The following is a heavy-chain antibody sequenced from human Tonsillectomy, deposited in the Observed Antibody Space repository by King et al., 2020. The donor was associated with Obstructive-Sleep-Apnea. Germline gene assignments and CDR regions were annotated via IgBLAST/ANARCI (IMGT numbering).Heavy chain of an antibody. V-gene: IGHV3-30*02. D-gene: IGHD3-9*01. CDR3: AKDPALYYDILTGSPDY. J-gene: IGHJ4*02. CDR1: GFTFSSYG. Sequence: HVQLVESGGGVVQPGGSLRLSCAASGFTFSSYGMHWVLQAPGKGLEWVAFIRYDGSNKYYADAVKGRFTISRDNSNNTLYLQMNSLRAEDTAGYYCAKDPALYYDILTGSPDYWGQGTLVTVSS. CDR2: IRYDGSNK.